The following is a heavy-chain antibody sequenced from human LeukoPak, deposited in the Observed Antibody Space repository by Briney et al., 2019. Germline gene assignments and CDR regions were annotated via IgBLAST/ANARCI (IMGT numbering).Heavy chain of an antibody. Sequence: ASVKVSCKASGYTFTSYGISWVRQAPGQGLEWMGWISAYNGNTNYAQKLQGGVTMTTDTSTSTAYMELRSLRSDDTAVYYCARELGYCSGGSCGWFDPWGQGTLVTVSS. J-gene: IGHJ5*02. CDR2: ISAYNGNT. V-gene: IGHV1-18*04. CDR3: ARELGYCSGGSCGWFDP. CDR1: GYTFTSYG. D-gene: IGHD2-15*01.